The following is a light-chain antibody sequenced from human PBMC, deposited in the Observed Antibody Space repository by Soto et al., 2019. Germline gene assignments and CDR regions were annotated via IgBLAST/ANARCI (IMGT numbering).Light chain of an antibody. V-gene: IGKV3-11*01. CDR3: QQRSNWPLT. CDR2: DAS. J-gene: IGKJ4*01. Sequence: EIVLTQSPATLSLSPGERATLSCRASQSVSSCLAWYQQKPAQAPRLLIYDASNRATGIPARFSGSGSGTDFTLTISSLEPEDFAVYYCQQRSNWPLTFGGGTKVEIK. CDR1: QSVSSC.